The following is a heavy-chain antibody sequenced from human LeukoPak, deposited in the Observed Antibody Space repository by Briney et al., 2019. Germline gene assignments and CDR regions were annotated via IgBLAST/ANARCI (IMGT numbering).Heavy chain of an antibody. CDR1: GGTFSGYA. J-gene: IGHJ5*02. CDR2: IIPIFGTA. D-gene: IGHD1-26*01. CDR3: ARDDWELFTGWFDP. Sequence: ASVKVSCKASGGTFSGYAISWVRQAPGQGLEWMGRIIPIFGTANYAQKFQGRVTITTDESTSTAYMELSSLRSEDTAVYYCARDDWELFTGWFDPWGQGTLVTVSS. V-gene: IGHV1-69*05.